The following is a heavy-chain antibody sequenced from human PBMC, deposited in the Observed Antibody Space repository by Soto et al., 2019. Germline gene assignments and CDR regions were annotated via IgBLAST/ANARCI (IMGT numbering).Heavy chain of an antibody. Sequence: GGSLRLSCAASGFTFSSYSMNWVRQAPGKGLEWVSSISSSSSHIYYADSVKGRFTISRDNAKNSLYLQMNSLRAEDTAVYYCASEQWAGGMDVWGQEATLTLSS. V-gene: IGHV3-21*06. J-gene: IGHJ6*02. D-gene: IGHD6-19*01. CDR2: ISSSSSHI. CDR3: ASEQWAGGMDV. CDR1: GFTFSSYS.